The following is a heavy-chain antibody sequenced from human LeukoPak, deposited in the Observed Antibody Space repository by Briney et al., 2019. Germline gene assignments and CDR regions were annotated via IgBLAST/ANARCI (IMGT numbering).Heavy chain of an antibody. D-gene: IGHD3-22*01. CDR1: GFTFSSYG. V-gene: IGHV3-33*01. Sequence: PGGSLRLSCAASGFTFSSYGMHWVRQAPGKGLEWVAVIWYDGSNKYYADSVKGRFTISRDNSKNTLYLQMNSLRAEDTAVYYCARGEGYDSSGYPGRTKPECYFDYWGQGTLVTVSS. J-gene: IGHJ4*02. CDR3: ARGEGYDSSGYPGRTKPECYFDY. CDR2: IWYDGSNK.